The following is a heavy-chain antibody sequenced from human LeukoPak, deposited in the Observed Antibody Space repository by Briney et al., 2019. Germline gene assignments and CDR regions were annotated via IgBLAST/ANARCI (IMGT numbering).Heavy chain of an antibody. CDR3: ARDASYSSGAWDWFDP. D-gene: IGHD6-19*01. V-gene: IGHV1-18*04. J-gene: IGHJ5*02. CDR2: ISAYNGNT. CDR1: GYTFTSYG. Sequence: ASVKVSCKASGYTFTSYGISWVRQAPGQGLEWMGWISAYNGNTNYALKLQGRVTMTTDTSTSTAYMELRSLRSDDTAVYYCARDASYSSGAWDWFDPWGQGTLVTVSS.